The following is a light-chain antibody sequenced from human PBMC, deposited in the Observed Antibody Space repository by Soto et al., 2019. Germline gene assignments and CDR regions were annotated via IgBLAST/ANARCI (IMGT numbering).Light chain of an antibody. CDR1: QSVTSTY. CDR2: GGS. J-gene: IGKJ2*03. CDR3: QQFDSSRMYS. V-gene: IGKV3-20*01. Sequence: EIVLTQSPGTLSLSPGERATLSCRASQSVTSTYLAWYQQKPGQSPRLIIYGGSTRATGFPDRFSGGGSGTDFTLTISRLEPEDSAVYYCHCQQFDSSRMYSVGQGTKLEI.